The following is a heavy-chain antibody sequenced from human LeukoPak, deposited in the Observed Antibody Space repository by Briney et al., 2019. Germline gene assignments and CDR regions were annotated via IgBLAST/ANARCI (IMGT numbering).Heavy chain of an antibody. CDR3: ASESITARYYYYGMDV. D-gene: IGHD6-6*01. CDR1: GFTFSTYS. CDR2: IGSTNNYI. Sequence: GGSLRLSCAASGFTFSTYSMNWVRQAPGKGLEWVSYIGSTNNYIYYADSVKGRFTISRDNAKNSLYLQMNSLRAEDTAVYYCASESITARYYYYGMDVWGQGTTATVSS. J-gene: IGHJ6*02. V-gene: IGHV3-21*01.